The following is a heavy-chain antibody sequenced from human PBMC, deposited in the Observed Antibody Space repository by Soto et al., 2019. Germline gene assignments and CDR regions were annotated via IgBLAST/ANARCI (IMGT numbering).Heavy chain of an antibody. CDR2: IDRRGST. Sequence: SETLSLTCTVSGDSVRNQYWSWILQPPGRGLECIGYIDRRGSTKYNPSLKSRLTLSVDTSKYQFSLKLYSVTAADTAVYYCARTLDYGHMDVWGKGSKVTVCS. V-gene: IGHV4-4*09. CDR3: ARTLDYGHMDV. J-gene: IGHJ6*03. CDR1: GDSVRNQY. D-gene: IGHD3-16*01.